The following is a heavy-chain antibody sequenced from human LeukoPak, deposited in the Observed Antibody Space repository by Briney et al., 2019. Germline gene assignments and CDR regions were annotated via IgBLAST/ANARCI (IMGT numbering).Heavy chain of an antibody. CDR2: INPNNGGT. D-gene: IGHD1-7*01. CDR3: ARYNWNYDVYAFDI. CDR1: GYTFTTYY. Sequence: ASVKVSCKTSGYTFTTYYTHWVRQAPGQGLEWMGWINPNNGGTNYAQKFQGRVTMTRDTSISTAYMELSRLRSDDTAVYYCARYNWNYDVYAFDIWGQGTMVTVSS. J-gene: IGHJ3*02. V-gene: IGHV1-2*02.